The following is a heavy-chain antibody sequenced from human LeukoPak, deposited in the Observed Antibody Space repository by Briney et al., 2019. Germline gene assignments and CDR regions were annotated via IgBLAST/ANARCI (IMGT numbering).Heavy chain of an antibody. CDR1: GYTFTGYY. CDR2: INPNSGGT. V-gene: IGHV1-2*06. J-gene: IGHJ4*02. Sequence: GASVKVSCKASGYTFTGYYMHWVRQAPGQGLEWMGRINPNSGGTNYAQKFQGRVTMTRDTSISTAYMELSRPRSDDTAVYYCARDLTMIVGVPGYWGQGTLVTVSS. D-gene: IGHD3-22*01. CDR3: ARDLTMIVGVPGY.